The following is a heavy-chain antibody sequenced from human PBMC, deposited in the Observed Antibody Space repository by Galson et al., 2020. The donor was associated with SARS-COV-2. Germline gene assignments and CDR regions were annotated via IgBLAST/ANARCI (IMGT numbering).Heavy chain of an antibody. CDR3: ARGRFYDSTGYSTSYYFDS. CDR2: IFSSVTT. Sequence: LTCTVSGVSVISGGNYWTWIRQHPGKGLEWIGHIFSSVTTYYSPSLKSRVTISVDTSQNQFSLRLSSVTAADTAVYYCARGRFYDSTGYSTSYYFDSWGQGTLVTVSS. D-gene: IGHD3-22*01. V-gene: IGHV4-31*03. CDR1: GVSVISGGNY. J-gene: IGHJ4*02.